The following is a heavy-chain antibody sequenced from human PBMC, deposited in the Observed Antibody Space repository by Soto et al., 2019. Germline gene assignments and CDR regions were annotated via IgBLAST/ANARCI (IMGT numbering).Heavy chain of an antibody. D-gene: IGHD3-10*01. J-gene: IGHJ6*03. CDR2: IYYSGST. V-gene: IGHV4-39*01. CDR3: ARPNDGSGSYTCYYYMDG. Sequence: SETLSLTCTVSGGSISSSRYYWGWIRQPPGKGLEWIGSIYYSGSTYYNPSLKSRVTISVDTSKNQFSLKLSSVTAADTAVYYCARPNDGSGSYTCYYYMDGWGKGSTVTVSS. CDR1: GGSISSSRYY.